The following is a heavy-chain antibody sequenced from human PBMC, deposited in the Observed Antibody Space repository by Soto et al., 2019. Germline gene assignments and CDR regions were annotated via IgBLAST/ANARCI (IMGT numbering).Heavy chain of an antibody. Sequence: SLRLCCAACRCTVSSDWLHLKRKAPGKGLVWVSRINSDGSSTSYADSVKGRFTISRDNAKNTLYLQMNSLRAEDTAVYYCAQLDILYGHDAFGIWGQGTMVTVSS. V-gene: IGHV3-74*01. CDR3: AQLDILYGHDAFGI. CDR1: RCTVSSDW. D-gene: IGHD2-2*03. J-gene: IGHJ3*02. CDR2: INSDGSST.